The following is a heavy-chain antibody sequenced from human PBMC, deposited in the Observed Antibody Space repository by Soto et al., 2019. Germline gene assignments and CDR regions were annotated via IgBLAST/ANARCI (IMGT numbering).Heavy chain of an antibody. V-gene: IGHV3-23*01. CDR2: IVGSGAST. J-gene: IGHJ5*02. D-gene: IGHD6-6*01. CDR3: ARDVSSPHIANRPTWFDP. CDR1: GFTFSSYT. Sequence: EVQVFESGGDLVQPGGSLRLSCATSGFTFSSYTMNWVRQAPGRGLEWVSAIVGSGASTYYAGSVKGRFTISRDNSKNTLYLQMNSLRAEDTAVYYCARDVSSPHIANRPTWFDPWGQGTLVTVSS.